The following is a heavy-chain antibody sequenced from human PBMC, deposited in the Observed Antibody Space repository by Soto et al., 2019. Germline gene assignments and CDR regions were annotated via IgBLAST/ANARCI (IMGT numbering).Heavy chain of an antibody. CDR3: ARQSTATGNYYFDS. CDR2: ISYSGST. D-gene: IGHD1-7*01. J-gene: IGHJ4*02. Sequence: KPSETLSLTCPVSGASISSRGFYWTWIRQLPGKGLEWIGYISYSGSTNYSPSLKSRLNISIDTSDNHFSLKPTSVTAADTAVYYCARQSTATGNYYFDSWGQGTLVTVSS. V-gene: IGHV4-31*03. CDR1: GASISSRGFY.